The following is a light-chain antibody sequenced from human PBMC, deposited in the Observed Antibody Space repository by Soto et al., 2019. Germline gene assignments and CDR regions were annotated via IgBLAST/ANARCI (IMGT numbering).Light chain of an antibody. CDR2: DAS. Sequence: EIVLTQSPATLPLSPGERATLSCRASQSVRSYLAWYQQKPGQAPRLLIYDASPRATGIPDRFSGSGSGTDFTLTITSLEPEDFAVYYCQQRSNWPPITFGQGTRLE. CDR1: QSVRSY. V-gene: IGKV3-11*01. J-gene: IGKJ5*01. CDR3: QQRSNWPPIT.